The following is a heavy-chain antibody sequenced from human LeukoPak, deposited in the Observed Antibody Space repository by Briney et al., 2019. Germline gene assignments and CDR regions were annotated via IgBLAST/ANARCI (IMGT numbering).Heavy chain of an antibody. CDR2: MNPNSGNT. CDR3: ARYGFSSVWQGGWHAFDI. CDR1: GYTFTSYD. D-gene: IGHD6-25*01. V-gene: IGHV1-8*01. Sequence: GASVKVSCKASGYTFTSYDINWVRQATGQGLEWMGWMNPNSGNTGYAQKFQGRVTMTRDMSTSTVYMELSSLRSEDTAVYYCARYGFSSVWQGGWHAFDIWGHGTMVTVSS. J-gene: IGHJ3*02.